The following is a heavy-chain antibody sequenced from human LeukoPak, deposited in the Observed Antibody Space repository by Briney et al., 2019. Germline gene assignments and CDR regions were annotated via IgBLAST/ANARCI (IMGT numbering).Heavy chain of an antibody. CDR3: ARAPGYCSSTSCYFYYFDY. Sequence: GGSLRLSCAASGFTFSSYSINWVRQAPGKRLEWVSSISSSSTYIYYADSLKGRFTISRDNAKNSLYLQMNSLRAKDTAVYYCARAPGYCSSTSCYFYYFDYRGQGTLVTVSS. CDR1: GFTFSSYS. D-gene: IGHD2-2*01. V-gene: IGHV3-21*01. J-gene: IGHJ4*02. CDR2: ISSSSTYI.